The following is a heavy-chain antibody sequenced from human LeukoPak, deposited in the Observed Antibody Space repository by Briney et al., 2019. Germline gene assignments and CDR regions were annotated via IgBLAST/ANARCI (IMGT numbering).Heavy chain of an antibody. CDR3: ARELLPAVTECWFDP. Sequence: GASVKVSCKASGYTFTGYYMHWVRQAPGQGLEWMGWINPNSGGTKYAQKFQGRVTMTRDTSISTAYMELSSLTSDDTAVYYCARELLPAVTECWFDPWGQGTPVTVSS. CDR1: GYTFTGYY. J-gene: IGHJ5*02. V-gene: IGHV1-2*02. CDR2: INPNSGGT. D-gene: IGHD2-2*01.